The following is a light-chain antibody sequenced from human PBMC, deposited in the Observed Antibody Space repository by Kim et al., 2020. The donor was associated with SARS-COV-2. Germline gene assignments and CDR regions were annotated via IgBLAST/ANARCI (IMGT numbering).Light chain of an antibody. J-gene: IGLJ3*02. Sequence: GQRVTISCSGSSSNIGRNYVSWYQQLPGTAPKLLIYDNNKRPSGIPDRFSGSKSGTSATLGITGLQTGDEADYFCGTWDSSLSAVVFGGRTQLTVL. CDR1: SSNIGRNY. CDR2: DNN. CDR3: GTWDSSLSAVV. V-gene: IGLV1-51*01.